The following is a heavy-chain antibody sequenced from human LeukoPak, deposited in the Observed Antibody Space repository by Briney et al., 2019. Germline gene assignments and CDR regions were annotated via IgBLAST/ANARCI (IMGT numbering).Heavy chain of an antibody. CDR2: INYSGST. Sequence: SETLSLTCTVSGDSISSAAYWWTWIRQYPGKGLEWFGYINYSGSTYYNPSLRSRVTMSVDTSKNQFSLKLSSVPAADTAVYYCARAVLTTSGYIWHFDLWGRGTLVTVYS. D-gene: IGHD3-3*01. CDR3: ARAVLTTSGYIWHFDL. J-gene: IGHJ2*01. V-gene: IGHV4-31*03. CDR1: GDSISSAAYW.